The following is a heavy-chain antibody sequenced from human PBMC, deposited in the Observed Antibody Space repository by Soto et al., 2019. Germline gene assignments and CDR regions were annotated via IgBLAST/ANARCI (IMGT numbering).Heavy chain of an antibody. CDR3: ARGGYDILTGGNCFDP. CDR2: INPNSGGT. V-gene: IGHV1-2*04. J-gene: IGHJ5*02. Sequence: AASVKVSCKASGYTFTGYYMHWVRQAPGQGLEWMGWINPNSGGTNYAQKFQGWVTMTRDTSISTAYMELSRLRSDDTAVYYCARGGYDILTGGNCFDPWGQGTLVTVSS. CDR1: GYTFTGYY. D-gene: IGHD3-9*01.